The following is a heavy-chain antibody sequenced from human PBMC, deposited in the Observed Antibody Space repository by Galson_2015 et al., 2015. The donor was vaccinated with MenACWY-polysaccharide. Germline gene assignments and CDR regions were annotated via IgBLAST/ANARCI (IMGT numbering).Heavy chain of an antibody. CDR3: ARGPLRRLDI. J-gene: IGHJ3*02. D-gene: IGHD3-16*01. CDR2: IKGDGTFT. V-gene: IGHV3-74*01. CDR1: GFSFDTSW. Sequence: SLRLSCEASGFSFDTSWMHWVRQAPGLGLVWVAQIKGDGTFTDYAGSVKGRFTITRDNAENTLYLQMSSLRAEDTAIYYCARGPLRRLDIWGQGTFVTVSS.